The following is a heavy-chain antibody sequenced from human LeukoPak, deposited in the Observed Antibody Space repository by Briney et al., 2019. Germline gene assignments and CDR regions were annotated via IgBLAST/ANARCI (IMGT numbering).Heavy chain of an antibody. CDR2: ISSSSSYI. CDR1: GFTFSSYS. CDR3: ARGRGIAAAGTPKVKS. D-gene: IGHD6-13*01. V-gene: IGHV3-21*01. J-gene: IGHJ5*02. Sequence: PGGSLRLSCAASGFTFSSYSMNWVRQAPGKGLEWVSSISSSSSYIYYADSVKGRFTISRDNAKNSLYLQMNSLRAEDTAVYYCARGRGIAAAGTPKVKSWGQGTLVTVSS.